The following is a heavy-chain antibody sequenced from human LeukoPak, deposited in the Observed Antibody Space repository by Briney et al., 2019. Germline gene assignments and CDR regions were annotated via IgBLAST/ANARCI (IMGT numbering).Heavy chain of an antibody. V-gene: IGHV1-2*02. J-gene: IGHJ1*01. Sequence: GASVKVSFKASGYTFTGYYMHWVRQAPGQGREWMGGINPNSGGTNYAQKFQGRVTMTRDTSISTAYMELSRLRSDDTAVYYCAIAVAGEYFQHWGQGTLVTVSS. CDR1: GYTFTGYY. CDR2: INPNSGGT. CDR3: AIAVAGEYFQH. D-gene: IGHD6-19*01.